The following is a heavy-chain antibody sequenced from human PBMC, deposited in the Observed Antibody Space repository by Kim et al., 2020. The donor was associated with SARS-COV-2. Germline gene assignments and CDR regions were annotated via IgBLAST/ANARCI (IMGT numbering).Heavy chain of an antibody. Sequence: GGSLRLSCAASGFTFSNYGMHWVRQAPGKGLEWVAVIWYDGSYKYYADSVKGRFTISRDNSNNTLYLQMNSLRAEDTAVYYCARDFQETPGEPWGQGTLVTVSS. CDR2: IWYDGSYK. J-gene: IGHJ5*02. V-gene: IGHV3-33*01. CDR3: ARDFQETPGEP. D-gene: IGHD4-17*01. CDR1: GFTFSNYG.